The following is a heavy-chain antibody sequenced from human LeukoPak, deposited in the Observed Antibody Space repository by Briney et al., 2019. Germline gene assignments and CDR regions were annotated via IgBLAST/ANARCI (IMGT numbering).Heavy chain of an antibody. CDR3: ARRAQRNSSWYLNWFDP. V-gene: IGHV4-34*01. J-gene: IGHJ5*02. CDR1: GGSFSGYY. CDR2: INHSGST. Sequence: PSETLSLTCAVYGGSFSGYYWSWIRQPPGKGLEWIGEINHSGSTNYNPSLKSRVTISVDTSKNQFSLKLSSVTAADTAVYYCARRAQRNSSWYLNWFDPWGQGTLVTVSS. D-gene: IGHD6-13*01.